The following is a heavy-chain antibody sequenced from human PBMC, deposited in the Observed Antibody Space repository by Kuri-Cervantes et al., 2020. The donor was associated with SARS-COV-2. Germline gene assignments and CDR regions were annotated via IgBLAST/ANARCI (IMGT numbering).Heavy chain of an antibody. CDR3: ARDHYWFGRLKPYYFDY. Sequence: ASVKVSCKASGYTFTSYAMHWVRQAPGQRLEWMGWINAGNGNTKYSQKFQGRVTITRDTSASTAYMEPSSLRSEDTAVYYCARDHYWFGRLKPYYFDYWGQGTLVTVSS. CDR2: INAGNGNT. V-gene: IGHV1-3*01. CDR1: GYTFTSYA. D-gene: IGHD3-10*01. J-gene: IGHJ4*02.